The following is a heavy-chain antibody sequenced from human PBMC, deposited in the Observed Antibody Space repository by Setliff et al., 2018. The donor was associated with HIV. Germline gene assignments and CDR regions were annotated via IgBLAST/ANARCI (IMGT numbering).Heavy chain of an antibody. D-gene: IGHD5-12*01. CDR3: ARSPERGYDSDWFDP. CDR1: GGSISSHY. Sequence: SETLSLTCTVSGGSISSHYWTWIRQPPGKGLEWIGYISYSGSTNYNPSLKSRVTISVDTSKNQFSLKLSSVTALDTAVYYCARSPERGYDSDWFDPWGQGTLVTV. V-gene: IGHV4-59*11. CDR2: ISYSGST. J-gene: IGHJ5*02.